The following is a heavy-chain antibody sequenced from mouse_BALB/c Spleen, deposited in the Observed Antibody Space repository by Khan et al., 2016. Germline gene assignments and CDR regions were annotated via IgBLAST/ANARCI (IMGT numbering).Heavy chain of an antibody. CDR3: ASGRGIYYDYDWCAY. J-gene: IGHJ3*01. CDR1: GFTFSSYA. D-gene: IGHD2-4*01. Sequence: EVELVESGGGLVKPGGSLKLSCAASGFTFSSYAMSWVRLTPEKRLEWVASISSGGSTYYPDSVKGRFTISRDNARNILYLQMISLRSEDTAMYYWASGRGIYYDYDWCAYCGQGTLVTVSA. CDR2: ISSGGST. V-gene: IGHV5-6-5*01.